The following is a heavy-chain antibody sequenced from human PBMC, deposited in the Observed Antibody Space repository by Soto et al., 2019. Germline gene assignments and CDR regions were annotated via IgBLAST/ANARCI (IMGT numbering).Heavy chain of an antibody. CDR1: GVTFSTYS. J-gene: IGHJ4*02. CDR3: AKVTDDQ. Sequence: EVRLLESGGGLLQPGGSLRLSCAASGVTFSTYSLSWVRQAPGKGLEWVSTISGIGSSTYYADSVKGRFTISRDNSKNTVYLQMNSLRAEDTAIYYCAKVTDDQWGQGTLVTVSS. CDR2: ISGIGSST. V-gene: IGHV3-23*01.